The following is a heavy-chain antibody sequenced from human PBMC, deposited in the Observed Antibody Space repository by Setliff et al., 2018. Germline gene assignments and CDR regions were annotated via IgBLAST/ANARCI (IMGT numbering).Heavy chain of an antibody. V-gene: IGHV4-59*01. CDR3: ARDGTFRYFDF. CDR1: DGSRSTYY. CDR2: VYYSGTA. J-gene: IGHJ4*02. Sequence: SETLSLTCTVSDGSRSTYYWSWIRQPPGKGLEFIGYVYYSGTANYSPSLRSRLTISVDTSKNQFSLKLRSVTAADTAVYYCARDGTFRYFDFWGQGAPVTVSS.